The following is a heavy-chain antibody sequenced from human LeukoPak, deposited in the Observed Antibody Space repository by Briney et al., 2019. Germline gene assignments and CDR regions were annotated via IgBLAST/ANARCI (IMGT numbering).Heavy chain of an antibody. D-gene: IGHD3-10*01. V-gene: IGHV4-4*07. J-gene: IGHJ4*02. CDR1: GGSISSYY. CDR3: ARGRTYYYGSGSYYGFDY. CDR2: IYTSGST. Sequence: SETLSLTCTVSGGSISSYYWSWIRQPAGKGLEWIGRIYTSGSTNYNPSLKSRVTISVDTSKNQFSLKLSSVTAADTAVYYCARGRTYYYGSGSYYGFDYWGQGTLVTVSS.